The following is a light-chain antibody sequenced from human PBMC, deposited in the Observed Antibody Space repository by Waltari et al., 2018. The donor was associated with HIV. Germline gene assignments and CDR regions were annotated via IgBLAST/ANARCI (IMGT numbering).Light chain of an antibody. CDR3: QVWDSRSAHVV. V-gene: IGLV1-47*01. J-gene: IGLJ2*01. Sequence: QSVLTQPPSASGTPGQRVTISCSGSSSNIGSNYVYWYHQLPGMAPKLLVYKNNQRPSGVPERFSGSNSGNTATLTISRVEAGDEADYYCQVWDSRSAHVVFGGGTKLTVL. CDR2: KNN. CDR1: SSNIGSNY.